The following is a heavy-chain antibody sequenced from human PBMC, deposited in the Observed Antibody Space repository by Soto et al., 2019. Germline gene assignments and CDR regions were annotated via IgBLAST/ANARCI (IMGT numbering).Heavy chain of an antibody. CDR2: IKSKTDGGTI. CDR1: GFTFNNAW. D-gene: IGHD1-26*01. CDR3: TTDLLWELPPRRYYHGMDV. V-gene: IGHV3-15*01. J-gene: IGHJ6*02. Sequence: GGSLRLSCAASGFTFNNAWISWVRQAPGKGLEWVGRIKSKTDGGTIDYAAPVKGRFIISRDDSKNTLYLQMNSLKTEDTAIYYCTTDLLWELPPRRYYHGMDVWGQGTTVTVSS.